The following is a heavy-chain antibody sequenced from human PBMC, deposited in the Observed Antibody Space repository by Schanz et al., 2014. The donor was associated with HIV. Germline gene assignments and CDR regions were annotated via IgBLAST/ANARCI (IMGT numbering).Heavy chain of an antibody. J-gene: IGHJ4*02. D-gene: IGHD1-26*01. CDR2: IWYDGSQT. CDR1: GFTFSTYG. V-gene: IGHV3-33*03. CDR3: AKGATRPDYFDS. Sequence: QVQPVESGGGVVQPGRSLRLSCAASGFTFSTYGMHWVRQTPGKGLEWVAIIWYDGSQTRYTGSVKGRFTISRDNSKNILYLQMNSVRPEDTAVYFCAKGATRPDYFDSWGQGTLVTVSS.